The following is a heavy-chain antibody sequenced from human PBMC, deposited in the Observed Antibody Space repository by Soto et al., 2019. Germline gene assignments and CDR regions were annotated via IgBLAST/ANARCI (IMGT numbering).Heavy chain of an antibody. CDR3: TRGSIVVGGYLDS. Sequence: SETLSLTCAVSGGSISGFYWSWTRQSPVKGLEWIGEISHRGRTNYNPSLKSRVTISLDTSKNQFSLSLSAVTATDTAVYYCTRGSIVVGGYLDSWGQGTLVTVSS. CDR2: ISHRGRT. D-gene: IGHD6-19*01. J-gene: IGHJ4*02. CDR1: GGSISGFY. V-gene: IGHV4-34*01.